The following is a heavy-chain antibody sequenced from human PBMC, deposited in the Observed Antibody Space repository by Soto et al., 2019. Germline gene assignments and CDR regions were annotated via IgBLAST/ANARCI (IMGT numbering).Heavy chain of an antibody. D-gene: IGHD3-10*01. V-gene: IGHV4-59*01. J-gene: IGHJ4*02. Sequence: PSETLSLTCTVSGGSISSYYWSWIRQPPGKGLEWIGYIYYSGSTNYNPSLKSRVTISVDTSKNQFSLKLSSVTAADTAAYYCAREAGSTAGSGSLFDYWGQGTLVTVSS. CDR2: IYYSGST. CDR1: GGSISSYY. CDR3: AREAGSTAGSGSLFDY.